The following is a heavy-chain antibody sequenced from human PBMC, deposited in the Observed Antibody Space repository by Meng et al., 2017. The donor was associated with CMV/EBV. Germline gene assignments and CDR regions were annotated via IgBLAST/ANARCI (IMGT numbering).Heavy chain of an antibody. CDR2: IKSKTNGGTT. V-gene: IGHV3-15*01. Sequence: CAASVFAFSNGWMGWIRQAPGKGMGWVGRIKSKTNGGTTDYAAPVKGRFTISSDDSKNTLYLQMNGLKTEDTAVYYCTTDPQGSNFDYWGQGTLVTVSS. J-gene: IGHJ4*02. D-gene: IGHD2-15*01. CDR1: VFAFSNGW. CDR3: TTDPQGSNFDY.